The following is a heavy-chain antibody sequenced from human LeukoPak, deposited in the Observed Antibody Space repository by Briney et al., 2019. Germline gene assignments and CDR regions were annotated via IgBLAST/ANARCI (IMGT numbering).Heavy chain of an antibody. CDR3: AKVMGSGSYFFDY. CDR2: ISGSGGST. Sequence: QPGGSLRLSCAASGFTFSSYAMSWVRQAPGKGLEWVSAISGSGGSTYYADSVKGRFSISRDNSRNTLFLQMNSLRAEDTAIYYCAKVMGSGSYFFDYWGQGTLVTVSS. D-gene: IGHD1-26*01. CDR1: GFTFSSYA. V-gene: IGHV3-23*01. J-gene: IGHJ4*02.